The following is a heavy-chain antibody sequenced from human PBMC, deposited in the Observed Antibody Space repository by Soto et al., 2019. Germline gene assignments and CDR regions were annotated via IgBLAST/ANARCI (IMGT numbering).Heavy chain of an antibody. J-gene: IGHJ4*02. Sequence: ASVKVSCKASGYTFTGYYMHWVRQAPGQGLEWMGWINPNSGGTNYAQKFQGWVTMTRDTSISTAYMELSRLRSDDTAVYYCARGQLVQRPGLYYFDYWGQGTLVTVSS. CDR3: ARGQLVQRPGLYYFDY. CDR2: INPNSGGT. V-gene: IGHV1-2*04. CDR1: GYTFTGYY. D-gene: IGHD6-13*01.